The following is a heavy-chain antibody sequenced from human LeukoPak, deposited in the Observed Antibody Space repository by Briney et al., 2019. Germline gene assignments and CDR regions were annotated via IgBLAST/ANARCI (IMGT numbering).Heavy chain of an antibody. CDR3: GRATVTTRNSMDV. Sequence: GGSLRLSCAASGFTFSSYSMTWVRQAPGKGLEWVSVIYSGGSTYYADSVRGRFTISRDNAKNTLFLQMNGLRAEDTAAYYCGRATVTTRNSMDVWGQGTTVTVSS. V-gene: IGHV3-66*01. CDR2: IYSGGST. J-gene: IGHJ6*02. D-gene: IGHD4-17*01. CDR1: GFTFSSYS.